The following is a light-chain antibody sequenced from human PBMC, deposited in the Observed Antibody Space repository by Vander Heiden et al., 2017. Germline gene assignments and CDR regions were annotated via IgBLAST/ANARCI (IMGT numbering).Light chain of an antibody. CDR2: KVS. CDR1: QSLVHSDGNTY. CDR3: ISANYTPLT. Sequence: EVGMTESPVSLPVTNKQTSSISCRSTQSLVHSDGNTYLNWFQQRPGQSPRRLIYKVSNRDSGVPKRFSFSGSGNDLTLHTITVEEACALAFYVISANYTPLTFGQGTKVDIK. J-gene: IGKJ1*01. V-gene: IGKV2-30*02.